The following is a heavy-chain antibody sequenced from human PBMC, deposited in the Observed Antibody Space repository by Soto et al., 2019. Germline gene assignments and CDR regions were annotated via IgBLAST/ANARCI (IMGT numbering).Heavy chain of an antibody. CDR2: VYSGGKT. J-gene: IGHJ4*02. V-gene: IGHV3-53*02. CDR3: SKGCSDYTCYLDK. D-gene: IGHD2-15*01. CDR1: GFSISSNY. Sequence: EVRLVETGGGLIQSGGSLRLSCIASGFSISSNYMAWVRQVPGKGLEWVSIVYSGGKTFYADSVTGRFTISRDNSQNTLYLQMNRLRGEDTAVYFCSKGCSDYTCYLDKWGQGTLVTVSS.